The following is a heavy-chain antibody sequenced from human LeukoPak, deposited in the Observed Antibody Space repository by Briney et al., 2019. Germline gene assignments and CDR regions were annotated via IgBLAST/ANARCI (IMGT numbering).Heavy chain of an antibody. J-gene: IGHJ6*02. D-gene: IGHD3-16*02. CDR3: ARLIDYYYGMDV. CDR2: INHSGST. CDR1: GGSFSGYY. Sequence: PSETLSLTCAAYGGSFSGYYWSWIRQPPGKGLEWIGEINHSGSTNYNPSLKSRVTISVDTSKNQFSLKLSSVTAADTAVYYCARLIDYYYGMDVWGQGTTVTVSS. V-gene: IGHV4-34*01.